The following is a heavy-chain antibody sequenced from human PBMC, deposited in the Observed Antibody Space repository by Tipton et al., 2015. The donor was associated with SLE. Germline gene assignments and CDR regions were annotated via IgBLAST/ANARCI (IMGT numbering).Heavy chain of an antibody. CDR2: IRYDGSNK. V-gene: IGHV3-30*02. CDR3: AKDDYGDRNPLFV. D-gene: IGHD4-17*01. J-gene: IGHJ6*02. Sequence: SLRLSCAASGFTFSSYGMHWVRQAPGKGLEWVAFIRYDGSNKYYADSVKGRFTISRDNSKNTLYLQMNSLRAEDTAVYYCAKDDYGDRNPLFVWGQGTTVTVSS. CDR1: GFTFSSYG.